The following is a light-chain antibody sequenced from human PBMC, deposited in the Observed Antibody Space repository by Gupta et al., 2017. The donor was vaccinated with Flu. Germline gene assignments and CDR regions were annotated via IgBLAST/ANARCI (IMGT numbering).Light chain of an antibody. Sequence: DIQMTKSPSSLSASVGDRVTITCQASHHISNYLNLYKQKPGKAPKILIYDASSLETGVPSRFSGSGSGTDFTFTITSLQPEDIATYYCQQYGNLPLTFGGGTKVEIK. V-gene: IGKV1-33*01. CDR3: QQYGNLPLT. J-gene: IGKJ4*01. CDR2: DAS. CDR1: HHISNY.